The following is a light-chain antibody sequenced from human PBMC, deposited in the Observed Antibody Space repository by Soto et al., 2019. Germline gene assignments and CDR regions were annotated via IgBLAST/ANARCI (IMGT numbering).Light chain of an antibody. CDR2: EDN. J-gene: IGLJ2*01. CDR1: SSDVGSYNL. Sequence: QSVLTQPASVSGSPGQSITISCTGTSSDVGSYNLVSWYQHHPGKAPKFIIYEDNKRPSGVSNRFSGSKSGNTAPLTISGLQDEDEADYYCCAYVRSNALLFGGGTKVTVL. V-gene: IGLV2-23*01. CDR3: CAYVRSNALL.